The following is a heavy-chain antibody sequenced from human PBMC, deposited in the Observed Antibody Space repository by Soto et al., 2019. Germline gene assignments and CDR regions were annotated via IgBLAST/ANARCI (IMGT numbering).Heavy chain of an antibody. CDR1: GNTFTSYD. CDR2: INPNSGNI. J-gene: IGHJ4*02. D-gene: IGHD3-10*01. CDR3: ARGRASGSYYLLDY. V-gene: IGHV1-8*01. Sequence: SVKVSCKASGNTFTSYDINWVRQATGHGLEWMGWINPNSGNIGYAQKFQGRVTMTRDTAIRTAYMEVSRLRSDDTAVYYCARGRASGSYYLLDYWGQGTLVAVSS.